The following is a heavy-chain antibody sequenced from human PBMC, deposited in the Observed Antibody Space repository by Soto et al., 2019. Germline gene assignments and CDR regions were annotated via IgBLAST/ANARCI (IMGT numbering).Heavy chain of an antibody. CDR1: GGSISSSSYY. CDR2: IYYSGST. Sequence: SETLSLTCTVSGGSISSSSYYWGWIRQPPGKGLEWIGSIYYSGSTYYNPSLKSRVTISVATSKNQFSLKLSSVTAADTAVYYCASAESTYSYGPDVGAFDIWGQGTMVTVTS. CDR3: ASAESTYSYGPDVGAFDI. V-gene: IGHV4-39*01. D-gene: IGHD5-18*01. J-gene: IGHJ3*02.